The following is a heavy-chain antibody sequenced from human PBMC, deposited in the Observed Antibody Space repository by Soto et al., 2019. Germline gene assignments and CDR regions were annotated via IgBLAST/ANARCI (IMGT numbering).Heavy chain of an antibody. CDR2: VYSSGTT. J-gene: IGHJ6*02. CDR1: GLAVTSNY. Sequence: EVQLVETGGGLIQPGGSLSLSCAASGLAVTSNYMSWVRQAPGKGLEWVSIVYSSGTTYYADSVKGRFTFSRDKSKNTIYLQMRNLRAEDTAVYYCARVDTYDYYYSMDVSGQGTTVTVSS. D-gene: IGHD5-18*01. V-gene: IGHV3-53*02. CDR3: ARVDTYDYYYSMDV.